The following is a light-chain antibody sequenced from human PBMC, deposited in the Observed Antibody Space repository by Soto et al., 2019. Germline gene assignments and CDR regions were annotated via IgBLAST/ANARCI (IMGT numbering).Light chain of an antibody. Sequence: QSVLTQPPSVSGAPGQRVTISCTGSSSNIGAGYHVHWYRQLPGTAPKLLIYGNSNRPSGVPDRFSGSKSGTSASLAITGLQAEHEADYYCQSYDISLSISGVVFGGGTKLTVL. CDR2: GNS. CDR1: SSNIGAGYH. J-gene: IGLJ2*01. V-gene: IGLV1-40*01. CDR3: QSYDISLSISGVV.